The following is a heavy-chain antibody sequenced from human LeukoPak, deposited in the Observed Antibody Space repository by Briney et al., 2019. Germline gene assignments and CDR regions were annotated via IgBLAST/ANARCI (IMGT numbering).Heavy chain of an antibody. Sequence: PWGSLRLSCAASGFTVGNNYMNWVRQAPGKGLEWVSLIFSHGETSYADSVKGRFTISRDNSKNTLYLQMNGLRVEDTAVYYCARGPPAVSINTYAWGQGTLVTVSS. J-gene: IGHJ4*02. D-gene: IGHD2-8*01. CDR2: IFSHGET. CDR1: GFTVGNNY. CDR3: ARGPPAVSINTYA. V-gene: IGHV3-66*01.